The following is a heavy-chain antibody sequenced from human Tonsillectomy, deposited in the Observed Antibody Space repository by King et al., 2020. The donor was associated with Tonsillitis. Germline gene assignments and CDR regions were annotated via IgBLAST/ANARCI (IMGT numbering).Heavy chain of an antibody. J-gene: IGHJ6*02. D-gene: IGHD2-15*01. CDR2: INAGNGNT. CDR3: ARLGYCCGGSCYSDNCYCGMDV. Sequence: QLVQSGAEVKKPGASVKVSCKASGYTFTSYAMHWVRQAPGQRLEWMGWINAGNGNTKYSQNFQGRVTITRDTSASTAYMELSSLRSEDTAVFYCARLGYCCGGSCYSDNCYCGMDVWGQGTTVTVSS. V-gene: IGHV1-3*01. CDR1: GYTFTSYA.